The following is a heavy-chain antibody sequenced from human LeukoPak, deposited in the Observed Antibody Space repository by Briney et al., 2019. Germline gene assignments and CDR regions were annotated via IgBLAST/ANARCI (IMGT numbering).Heavy chain of an antibody. CDR3: ARSALSTEGAFDI. CDR2: ISYDGSNK. D-gene: IGHD1-1*01. CDR1: GFTFSSYA. V-gene: IGHV3-30*01. J-gene: IGHJ3*02. Sequence: GGSLRLSCAAYGFTFSSYAMHWVRQAPGKGLEWVAVISYDGSNKYYADSVKGRFTISRDNSKNTLYLQMNSLRAEDTAVYYCARSALSTEGAFDIWGQGTMVTVSS.